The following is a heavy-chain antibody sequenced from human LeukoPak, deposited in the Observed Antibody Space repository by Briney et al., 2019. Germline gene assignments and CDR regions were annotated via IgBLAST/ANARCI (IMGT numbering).Heavy chain of an antibody. D-gene: IGHD3-22*01. CDR2: IYPSDFDT. J-gene: IGHJ4*02. CDR3: ARLAYYESSGYHLDY. V-gene: IGHV5-51*01. Sequence: GESLKISCKSSGYSLTSYWIAWVRQMPRKGLEWMGVIYPSDFDTRYSPSFQGQVTFSADKSITTAYLQWSSLKASDTAMYYCARLAYYESSGYHLDYWGQGTLVTVPS. CDR1: GYSLTSYW.